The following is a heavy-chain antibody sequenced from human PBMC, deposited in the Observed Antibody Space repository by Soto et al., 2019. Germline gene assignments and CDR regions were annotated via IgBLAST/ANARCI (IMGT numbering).Heavy chain of an antibody. D-gene: IGHD5-18*01. Sequence: QVQLVESGGGVVQPGRSLRLSCAASGFTFTSYGMHWVRQAPGKGLEWVAVISYDGSNKYYEDSVKGRFTISRDNSKDTLYLQMNSLRPEDTAVYYCAKDSRAYSYGSFDYWGQGTLVTVSS. J-gene: IGHJ4*02. CDR1: GFTFTSYG. CDR2: ISYDGSNK. V-gene: IGHV3-30*18. CDR3: AKDSRAYSYGSFDY.